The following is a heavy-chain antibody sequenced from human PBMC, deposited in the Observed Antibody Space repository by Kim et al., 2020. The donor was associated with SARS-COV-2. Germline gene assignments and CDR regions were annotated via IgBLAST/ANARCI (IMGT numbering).Heavy chain of an antibody. CDR1: GYTFTSYG. J-gene: IGHJ6*02. CDR2: ISAYNGNT. V-gene: IGHV1-18*04. Sequence: ASVKVSCKASGYTFTSYGISWVRQAPGQGLEWMGWISAYNGNTNYAQKLQGRVTMTTDTSTSTAYMELRSLRSDDTAVYYCARVVITFGGVIVLYYYYGMDVWGQGTTVTVSS. D-gene: IGHD3-16*02. CDR3: ARVVITFGGVIVLYYYYGMDV.